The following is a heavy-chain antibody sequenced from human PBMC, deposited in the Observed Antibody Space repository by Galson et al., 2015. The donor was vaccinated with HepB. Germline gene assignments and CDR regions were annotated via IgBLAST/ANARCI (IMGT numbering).Heavy chain of an antibody. CDR1: GFTVSSNY. J-gene: IGHJ6*02. V-gene: IGHV3-66*03. CDR3: ARAEGWTGDCYGGYYGMDV. D-gene: IGHD2-21*02. Sequence: SLRLSCAASGFTVSSNYMSWVRQAPGKGLEWVSVIYSCGSTYYADSVKGRFTISRDNSKNTLYLQMNSLRAEDTAVYYCARAEGWTGDCYGGYYGMDVWGQGTTVTVSS. CDR2: IYSCGST.